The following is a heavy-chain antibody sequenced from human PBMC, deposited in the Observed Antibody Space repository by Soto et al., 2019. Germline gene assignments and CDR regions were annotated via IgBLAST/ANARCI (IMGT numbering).Heavy chain of an antibody. CDR2: IYYSGST. CDR3: ARAVVVVPAAMEVHYGMDV. Sequence: SETLSLTCTVSGGSISSGGYYWSWIRQHPGKGLEWIGYIYYSGSTYYNPSLKSRVTISVDTSKNQFSLKLSSVTAADTAVYYCARAVVVVPAAMEVHYGMDVWGQGTTVTVSS. J-gene: IGHJ6*02. V-gene: IGHV4-31*03. CDR1: GGSISSGGYY. D-gene: IGHD2-2*01.